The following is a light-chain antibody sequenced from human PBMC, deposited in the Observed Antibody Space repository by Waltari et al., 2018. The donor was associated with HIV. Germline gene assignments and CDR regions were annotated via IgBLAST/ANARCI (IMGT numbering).Light chain of an antibody. CDR3: GTWDNSLKTVV. Sequence: QSVFPQPPSVSAAPEHTVSISPSGLSSHIANTFSSWYHQLPGTSPNRLIFDNNKRPSGMPDQVSASRAGTSANMASTGLQTGDEGEYDCGTWDNSLKTVVFGGGTKVTVL. CDR2: DNN. J-gene: IGLJ2*01. CDR1: SSHIANTF. V-gene: IGLV1-51*01.